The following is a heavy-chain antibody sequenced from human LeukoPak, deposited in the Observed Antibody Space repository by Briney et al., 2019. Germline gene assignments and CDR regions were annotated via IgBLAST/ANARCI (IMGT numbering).Heavy chain of an antibody. V-gene: IGHV3-48*01. CDR3: ARELDTAMVTVEGDAFDI. Sequence: PGGSLRLSCEASGFTFSSYSMSWVRQAPGKGLEWVSYISSSSSTIYYADSVKGRFTISRDNAKNSLYLQMNSLRAEDTAVYYCARELDTAMVTVEGDAFDIWGQGTMVTVSS. CDR2: ISSSSSTI. J-gene: IGHJ3*02. D-gene: IGHD5-18*01. CDR1: GFTFSSYS.